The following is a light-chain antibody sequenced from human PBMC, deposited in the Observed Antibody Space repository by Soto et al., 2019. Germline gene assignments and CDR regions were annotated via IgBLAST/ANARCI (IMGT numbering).Light chain of an antibody. V-gene: IGLV2-14*03. J-gene: IGLJ2*01. CDR1: SSDVVGYNY. Sequence: QSALTQPASVSGSPGQSITISCTGTSSDVVGYNYVSWYQQHPGKAPKLIIYDVSNRPSGVSNRFSGSKSSNTDSLTISGLQAEDEADYYCSSYTSSSTLVFGGGTKLTVL. CDR2: DVS. CDR3: SSYTSSSTLV.